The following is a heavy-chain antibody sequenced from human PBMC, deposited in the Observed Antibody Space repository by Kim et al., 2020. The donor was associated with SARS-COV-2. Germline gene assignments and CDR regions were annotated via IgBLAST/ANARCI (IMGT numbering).Heavy chain of an antibody. V-gene: IGHV4-59*13. J-gene: IGHJ3*02. D-gene: IGHD3-22*01. CDR2: IYYSGST. Sequence: SETLSLTCTVSGGSISSYYWSWIRQPPGKGLEWIGYIYYSGSTNYNPSLKSRVTISVDTSKNQFSLKLSSVTAADTAVYYCARDRARGYYDSSGYGGSAVFDIWGQGTMVTVSS. CDR3: ARDRARGYYDSSGYGGSAVFDI. CDR1: GGSISSYY.